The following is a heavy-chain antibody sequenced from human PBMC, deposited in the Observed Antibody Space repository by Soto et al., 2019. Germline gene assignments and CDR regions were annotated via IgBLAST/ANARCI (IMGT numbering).Heavy chain of an antibody. Sequence: QVQLVQSGAEVKKPGSSVKVSCKASGGTFSNYAITWVRQAPGQGLEWVGRIIPIFGTTNVAQKFQGRVTRTADESTTTANMELSGLRSDDTAVYYCAKDGGADGYFGHWLDPWGQGTLVTVSS. V-gene: IGHV1-69*15. J-gene: IGHJ5*02. CDR1: GGTFSNYA. CDR3: AKDGGADGYFGHWLDP. CDR2: IIPIFGTT. D-gene: IGHD5-12*01.